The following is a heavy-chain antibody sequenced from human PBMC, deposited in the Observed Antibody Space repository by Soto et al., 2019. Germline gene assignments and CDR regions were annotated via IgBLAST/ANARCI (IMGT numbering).Heavy chain of an antibody. CDR3: ARRYCSSTSCSPRHYYYYYGMDV. D-gene: IGHD2-2*01. CDR2: IIPIFGTA. J-gene: IGHJ6*02. CDR1: GGTFSSYA. V-gene: IGHV1-69*13. Sequence: SVKVSCKASGGTFSSYAISWVRQAPGQGLEWMGGIIPIFGTANYAQKFQGRVTITADESTSTAYMELSSLRSEDTAVYYCARRYCSSTSCSPRHYYYYYGMDVWGQGTTVTVSS.